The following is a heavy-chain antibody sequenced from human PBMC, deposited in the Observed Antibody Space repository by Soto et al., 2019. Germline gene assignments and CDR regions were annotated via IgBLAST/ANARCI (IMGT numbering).Heavy chain of an antibody. CDR1: GFTFATYS. CDR2: ISYDGSDI. Sequence: GGSLRLSCAASGFTFATYSMNWVRQAPGKGLEWVALISYDGSDIYYKDSVKGRFTISRDNSKNTVYLQMNSLRAEDTAVYYCAKRGAAIDIWCQGPMVTVSS. CDR3: AKRGAAIDI. J-gene: IGHJ3*02. D-gene: IGHD3-10*01. V-gene: IGHV3-30*18.